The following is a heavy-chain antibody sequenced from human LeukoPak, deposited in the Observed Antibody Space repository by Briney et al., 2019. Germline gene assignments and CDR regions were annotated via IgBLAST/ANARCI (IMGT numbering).Heavy chain of an antibody. CDR2: ISSSSTTI. CDR3: ASRPGGGSGPMPLDY. J-gene: IGHJ4*02. V-gene: IGHV3-48*02. D-gene: IGHD3-10*01. CDR1: GFTFSTYS. Sequence: PGGSLRLSCAASGFTFSTYSMNWVRQAPGKGLEWVSYISSSSTTIYYADSVKGRFTISRDKAKNSLYLQMSSLRDEDTAVYYCASRPGGGSGPMPLDYWGQGTLVTVSS.